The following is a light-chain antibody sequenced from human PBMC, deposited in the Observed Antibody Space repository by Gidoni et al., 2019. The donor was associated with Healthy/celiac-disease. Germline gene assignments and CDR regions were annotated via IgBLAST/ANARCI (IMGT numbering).Light chain of an antibody. CDR3: MQALQTPYMYS. CDR1: QSLLLSNGYTY. Sequence: DIVMTQSPLSLPVTPGQPASISCRSSQSLLLSNGYTYLDWYLQKPGQSLQLLIYLGSNRASGVPDRFSGSGSGTDFTLKISRVEAEDVGVYYCMQALQTPYMYSFXQXTKLEIK. J-gene: IGKJ2*03. V-gene: IGKV2-28*01. CDR2: LGS.